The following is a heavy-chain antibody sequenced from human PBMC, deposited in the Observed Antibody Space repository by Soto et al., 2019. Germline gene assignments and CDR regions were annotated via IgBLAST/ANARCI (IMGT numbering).Heavy chain of an antibody. CDR3: AKDRGYSYAFVFDY. CDR2: ISYDGYNK. Sequence: PGGSLRLSCAAPGITFSSYGMHWVRQAPGKGLEWVAVISYDGYNKYYADSVKGRFTVSRDNSKNTLYLQMNSLRAEDTAVYYCAKDRGYSYAFVFDYWGQGTLVTVSS. V-gene: IGHV3-30*18. D-gene: IGHD5-18*01. CDR1: GITFSSYG. J-gene: IGHJ4*02.